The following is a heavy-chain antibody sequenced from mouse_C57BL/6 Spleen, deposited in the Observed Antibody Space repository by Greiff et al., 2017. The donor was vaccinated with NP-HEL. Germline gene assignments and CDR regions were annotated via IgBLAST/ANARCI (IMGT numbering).Heavy chain of an antibody. V-gene: IGHV5-17*01. Sequence: EVMLVESGGGLVKPGGSLKLSCAASGFTFSDYGMHWVRQAPEKGLEWVAYISSGSSTIYYADTVKGRFTISRDNAKNTLFLQMTSLRSEDTAMYYCARSPEPYDSTGAWFAYWGQGTLVTVSA. D-gene: IGHD2-3*01. J-gene: IGHJ3*01. CDR3: ARSPEPYDSTGAWFAY. CDR2: ISSGSSTI. CDR1: GFTFSDYG.